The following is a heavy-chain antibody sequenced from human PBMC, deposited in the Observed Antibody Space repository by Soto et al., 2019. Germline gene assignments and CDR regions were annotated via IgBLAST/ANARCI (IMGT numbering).Heavy chain of an antibody. CDR2: INQDGSEK. CDR1: GFSFSTYW. V-gene: IGHV3-7*03. CDR3: ARSLDY. J-gene: IGHJ4*02. Sequence: GSXILSCAASGFSFSTYWMDWVRQAPGRGLEWLANINQDGSEKYYVDSVKGRFTISRDNARNSVYLQMNSLRAEDTAVYYCARSLDYWGQGTLVTVSS.